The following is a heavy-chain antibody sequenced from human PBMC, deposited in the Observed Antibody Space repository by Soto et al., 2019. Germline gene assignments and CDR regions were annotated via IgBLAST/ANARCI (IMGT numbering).Heavy chain of an antibody. Sequence: EVRLLESGGGSEQPGGSLRLSCAASGFNFRTYAMYWVRQAPGQGLEWVSAIDDGNSAYYADSVKGRFIISRDNSRNTLYLQMDGLRVEDTVIYFCTKRPMCAGDCWYFDDWGYGILVTVSS. CDR3: TKRPMCAGDCWYFDD. J-gene: IGHJ4*01. CDR1: GFNFRTYA. V-gene: IGHV3-23*05. CDR2: IDDGNSA. D-gene: IGHD2-21*02.